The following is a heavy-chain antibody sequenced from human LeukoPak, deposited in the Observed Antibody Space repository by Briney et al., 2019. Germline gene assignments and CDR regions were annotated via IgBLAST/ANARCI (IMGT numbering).Heavy chain of an antibody. D-gene: IGHD6-13*01. CDR2: ISYDGSNK. V-gene: IGHV3-30-3*01. J-gene: IGHJ4*02. CDR3: ARGRDGTSWSYVDY. CDR1: GFTFSSYA. Sequence: PGRSLRLSCAASGFTFSSYAMYWVRQAPGKGLEWVAVISYDGSNKYYADSVKGRFTISRDNSKNTSYLQMNSLRGDDTAVYYCARGRDGTSWSYVDYWGQGTLVTVSS.